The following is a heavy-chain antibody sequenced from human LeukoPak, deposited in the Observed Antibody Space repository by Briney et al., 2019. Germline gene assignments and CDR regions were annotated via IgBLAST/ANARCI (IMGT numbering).Heavy chain of an antibody. Sequence: PSETLSLTCAVYGGSLSGYYWSWIRQPPGKGLEWIGEINHSGSTNYNPSLKSRVTISVDTSKNQFSLKLSSVTAADTAVYYCARGGPIVVVPADNWFDPWGQGTLVTVSS. V-gene: IGHV4-34*01. CDR2: INHSGST. CDR3: ARGGPIVVVPADNWFDP. J-gene: IGHJ5*02. D-gene: IGHD2-2*01. CDR1: GGSLSGYY.